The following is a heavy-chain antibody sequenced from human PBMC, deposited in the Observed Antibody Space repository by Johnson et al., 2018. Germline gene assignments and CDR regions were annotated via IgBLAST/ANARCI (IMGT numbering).Heavy chain of an antibody. D-gene: IGHD2-8*02. CDR1: GIPFRRYG. Sequence: QVQLVQSGGGVVQPGRSLRLSCVASGIPFRRYGMHWVRQAPGKGLAWVAVISYDGSNKFSADSVKGRFTISRDNSKNTVYLQMNSLKTETTAQYYCAKNVYSTGPLGAFDMWGQGTKVTFSS. J-gene: IGHJ3*02. CDR2: ISYDGSNK. V-gene: IGHV3-30*18. CDR3: AKNVYSTGPLGAFDM.